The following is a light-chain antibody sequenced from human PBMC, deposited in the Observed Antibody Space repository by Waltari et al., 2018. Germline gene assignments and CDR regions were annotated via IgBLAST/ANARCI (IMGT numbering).Light chain of an antibody. J-gene: IGLJ2*01. CDR1: NSNIGSNV. CDR2: SNT. V-gene: IGLV1-44*01. Sequence: QSALTQPPSVSGTPGQTVTIFCSGGNSNIGSNVVTWYQQVPGTAPKLLIYSNTYRPSGVPDRFSGSKSGTSASLAISGLQSDDEGDYYCATWDDRLTGVVFGGGTQVTVL. CDR3: ATWDDRLTGVV.